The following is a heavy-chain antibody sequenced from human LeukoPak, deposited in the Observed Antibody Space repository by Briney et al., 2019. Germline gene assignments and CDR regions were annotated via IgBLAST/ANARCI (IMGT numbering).Heavy chain of an antibody. CDR1: GGSISSYY. V-gene: IGHV4-59*01. CDR2: IYYSGST. Sequence: SSETLSLTCTVSGGSISSYYWSWIRQPPGKGLEWIGYIYYSGSTNYNPSLKSRVTISVDTSKNQFSLKLSSVTAADTAVYYCARTRGSYYGLDYWGQGTLVTVSS. D-gene: IGHD1-26*01. CDR3: ARTRGSYYGLDY. J-gene: IGHJ4*02.